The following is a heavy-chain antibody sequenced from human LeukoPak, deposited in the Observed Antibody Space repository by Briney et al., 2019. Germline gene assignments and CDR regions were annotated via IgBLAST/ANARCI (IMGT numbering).Heavy chain of an antibody. CDR2: IKKDGSEK. Sequence: GGSLRLSCAASGFTFSSYWMSWVRQAPGKGLEWVANIKKDGSEKYYVDSVKGRFTISRDSAKTSLYLQMISLRAEDTAVYYCARHLSGVTGYAYGRGIDYWGQGTLVTVSS. J-gene: IGHJ4*02. D-gene: IGHD5-18*01. CDR3: ARHLSGVTGYAYGRGIDY. CDR1: GFTFSSYW. V-gene: IGHV3-7*01.